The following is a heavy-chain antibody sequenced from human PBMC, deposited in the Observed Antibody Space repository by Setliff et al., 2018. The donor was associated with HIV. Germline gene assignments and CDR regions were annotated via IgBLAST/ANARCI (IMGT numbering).Heavy chain of an antibody. CDR3: ARSSYYDVNSPFDY. J-gene: IGHJ4*02. V-gene: IGHV1-69*10. Sequence: GASVKVSYKASGGTFSSYVINWVRQAPGQGLEWMGGAIPMLGIANHVHKFQGRVTITADKSTSTAYMELNSLRSEDTAVYYCARSSYYDVNSPFDYWGQGTRVTVSS. CDR2: AIPMLGIA. D-gene: IGHD3-16*01. CDR1: GGTFSSYV.